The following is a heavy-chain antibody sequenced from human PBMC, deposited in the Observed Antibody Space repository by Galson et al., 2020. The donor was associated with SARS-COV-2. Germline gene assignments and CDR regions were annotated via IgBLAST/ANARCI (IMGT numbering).Heavy chain of an antibody. V-gene: IGHV4-59*11. Sequence: SETLSLTCNVSGGAINDHDWSWIRQPPGKGLEWIGYIYYNGVPRYNPSLESRVIISLDSSKNQFSLSLSSVVAADTAVDFCARDPSYRVGDFYFDRWGRGTLVIVSS. CDR3: ARDPSYRVGDFYFDR. J-gene: IGHJ2*01. CDR2: IYYNGVP. CDR1: GGAINDHD. D-gene: IGHD3-10*01.